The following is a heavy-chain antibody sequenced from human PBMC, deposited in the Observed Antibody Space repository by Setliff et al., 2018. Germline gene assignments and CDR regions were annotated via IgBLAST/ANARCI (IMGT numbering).Heavy chain of an antibody. Sequence: GGSLRLSCEVSGFTFSSYWMTWVRQAPGKGLEWVANINQEGSEKYYVDSVKGRFTISRDNAKNSLYLQMNSLRAEDTAVYYCARLRKDYGDYYYFDYWGQGTLVTVSS. CDR2: INQEGSEK. CDR3: ARLRKDYGDYYYFDY. D-gene: IGHD4-17*01. V-gene: IGHV3-7*03. CDR1: GFTFSSYW. J-gene: IGHJ4*02.